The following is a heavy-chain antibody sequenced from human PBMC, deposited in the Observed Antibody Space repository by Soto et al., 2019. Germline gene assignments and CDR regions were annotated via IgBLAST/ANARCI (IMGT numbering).Heavy chain of an antibody. D-gene: IGHD3-10*01. CDR1: GFSFSTYK. CDR2: ISSSSHYI. J-gene: IGHJ4*02. V-gene: IGHV3-21*01. Sequence: GGSLRLSCAASGFSFSTYKMTWVRQAPGKGLEWVSSISSSSHYIYYADSVKGRFTISRDNAKSSLYLQMNSLRAEDTALYYCARGPSGSGTYYLDYWGQGTLVTVSS. CDR3: ARGPSGSGTYYLDY.